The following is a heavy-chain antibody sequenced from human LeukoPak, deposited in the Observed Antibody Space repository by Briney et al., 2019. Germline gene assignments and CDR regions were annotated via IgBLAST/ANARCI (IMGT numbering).Heavy chain of an antibody. CDR2: IYYSGST. V-gene: IGHV4-30-4*08. Sequence: SQTLSLTCTVPGGSISSGDYYWSWIRQPPGKGLEWIGYIYYSGSTYYNPSLKSRVTISVDTSKNQFSLKLSSVTAADTAVYYCARVDDYSNLYYFDYWGQGTLVTVSS. CDR3: ARVDDYSNLYYFDY. D-gene: IGHD4-11*01. J-gene: IGHJ4*02. CDR1: GGSISSGDYY.